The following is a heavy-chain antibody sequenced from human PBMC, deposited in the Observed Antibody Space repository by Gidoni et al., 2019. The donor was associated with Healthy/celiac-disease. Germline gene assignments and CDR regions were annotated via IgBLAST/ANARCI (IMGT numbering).Heavy chain of an antibody. CDR2: IYYSGST. Sequence: QVQLQESGPGLVTPSQTLSLTCPVSGGSISSGGYYWSWIRQHPGKGLEWIGYIYYSGSTYDNPSLKSRVTISVDTSKNQFSLKLSSVTAADTAVYYCARASSQRDFWSGYTVVGMDVWGQGTTVTVSS. V-gene: IGHV4-31*03. J-gene: IGHJ6*02. CDR3: ARASSQRDFWSGYTVVGMDV. D-gene: IGHD3-3*01. CDR1: GGSISSGGYY.